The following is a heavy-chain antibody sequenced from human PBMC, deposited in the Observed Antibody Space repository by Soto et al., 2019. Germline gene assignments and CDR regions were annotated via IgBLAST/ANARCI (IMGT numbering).Heavy chain of an antibody. CDR2: ISYDGSNK. D-gene: IGHD2-15*01. V-gene: IGHV3-30*18. CDR3: AKVAGYCSGGSCYEN. Sequence: GGSLRLSCAASGFTFSSYGMHWVRQAPGKGLEWVAVISYDGSNKYYADSVKGRFTISRDNSKNTLYLQMNSLRAEDTAVYYCAKVAGYCSGGSCYENWGQGTLVTVSS. J-gene: IGHJ4*02. CDR1: GFTFSSYG.